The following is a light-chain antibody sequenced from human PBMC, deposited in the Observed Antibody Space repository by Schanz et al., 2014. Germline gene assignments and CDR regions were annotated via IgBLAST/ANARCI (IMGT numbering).Light chain of an antibody. CDR3: CSYAGSFVV. J-gene: IGLJ2*01. Sequence: QSALTQPPSASGAPGQSVTISCTGTSSDVGGHDYVSWYQHHPGKAPKVMIYQVTKRPSGVPDRFSGSKSGNTASLTISGLQAEDEADYYCCSYAGSFVVFGGGTKLTVL. CDR1: SSDVGGHDY. CDR2: QVT. V-gene: IGLV2-8*01.